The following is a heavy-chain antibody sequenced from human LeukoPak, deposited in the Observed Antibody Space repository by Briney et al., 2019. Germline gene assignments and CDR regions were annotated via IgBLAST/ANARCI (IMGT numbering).Heavy chain of an antibody. D-gene: IGHD2-21*02. Sequence: GESLKISCKGSGYSFTSYWIGWVRQMPGKGLEWMGIIYPGDSDTRYSPSFQGQVTISADKSITTAYLQWSSLKASDTAVYYCARRAYCGGDCTRAYYSYFAMDVWGQGTTVTVSS. CDR3: ARRAYCGGDCTRAYYSYFAMDV. J-gene: IGHJ6*02. V-gene: IGHV5-51*01. CDR1: GYSFTSYW. CDR2: IYPGDSDT.